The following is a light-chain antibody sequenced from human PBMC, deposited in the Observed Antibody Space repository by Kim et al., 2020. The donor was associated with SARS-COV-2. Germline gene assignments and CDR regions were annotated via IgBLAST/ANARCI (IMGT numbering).Light chain of an antibody. CDR2: EDN. Sequence: GTTVTISCTRSRGSIASQFVQWYQQRPGSSPTTVIYEDNQRPSGVPGRFSGSIDSSSNSASLTISGLKTEDEADYYCQSYDTNNQVFGGGTQLTVL. CDR1: RGSIASQF. J-gene: IGLJ2*01. V-gene: IGLV6-57*01. CDR3: QSYDTNNQV.